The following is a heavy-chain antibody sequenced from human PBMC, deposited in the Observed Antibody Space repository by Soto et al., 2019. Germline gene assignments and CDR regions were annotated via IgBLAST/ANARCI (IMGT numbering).Heavy chain of an antibody. V-gene: IGHV3-64D*06. CDR2: ISSNGGST. Sequence: GGSLRLSCSASGFTFSSYAMHWVRQAPGKGLEYVSAISSNGGSTYYADSVKGRFTISRDNSKNTLNLQMSSLRAEDTAVYYCVKIDTMIPGSFDYWGQGTLVTVSS. CDR1: GFTFSSYA. D-gene: IGHD3-22*01. J-gene: IGHJ4*02. CDR3: VKIDTMIPGSFDY.